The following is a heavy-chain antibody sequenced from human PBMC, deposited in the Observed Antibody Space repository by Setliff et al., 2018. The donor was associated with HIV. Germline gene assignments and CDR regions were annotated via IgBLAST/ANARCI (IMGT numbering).Heavy chain of an antibody. J-gene: IGHJ5*01. CDR3: ARRVLQDSTITSSNWFDS. V-gene: IGHV4-4*09. Sequence: KPSETLSLTCTVSGDSISSYSWNWIRQPPGRGLEWIGYVYASGETNYNPSLKSRVTMSTDTSRNQFFLNLNYATAADTAVYFCARRVLQDSTITSSNWFDSWGQGRLVTVSS. CDR1: GDSISSYS. CDR2: VYASGET. D-gene: IGHD2-2*01.